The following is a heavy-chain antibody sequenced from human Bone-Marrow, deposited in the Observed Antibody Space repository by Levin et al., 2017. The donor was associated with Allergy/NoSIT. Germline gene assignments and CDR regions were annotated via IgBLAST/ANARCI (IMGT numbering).Heavy chain of an antibody. CDR2: IRSKPHSYAT. V-gene: IGHV3-73*01. D-gene: IGHD3-10*01. J-gene: IGHJ4*02. Sequence: GGSLRLSCAASGFTFSDSAIHWVRQTSGKGLECVGRIRSKPHSYATAYADSVTGRFTVSRDDSKNTVYLQMNNLKTEDTAVYYCARLGPYYYGSETYWGQGTLVTVSS. CDR3: ARLGPYYYGSETY. CDR1: GFTFSDSA.